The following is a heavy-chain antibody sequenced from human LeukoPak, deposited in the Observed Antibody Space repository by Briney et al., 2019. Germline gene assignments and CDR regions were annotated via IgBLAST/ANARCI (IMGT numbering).Heavy chain of an antibody. CDR1: GFTFSSYG. Sequence: GGSLRLSCAASGFTFSSYGMHWVRQAPGKGLEWAAVIWYDGSNKYYADSVKGRFTISRDNSKNTLYLQMNSLRAEDTAVYYCARGTRYDSSGYYSQDLDYWGQGTLVTASS. D-gene: IGHD3-22*01. CDR2: IWYDGSNK. CDR3: ARGTRYDSSGYYSQDLDY. J-gene: IGHJ4*02. V-gene: IGHV3-33*01.